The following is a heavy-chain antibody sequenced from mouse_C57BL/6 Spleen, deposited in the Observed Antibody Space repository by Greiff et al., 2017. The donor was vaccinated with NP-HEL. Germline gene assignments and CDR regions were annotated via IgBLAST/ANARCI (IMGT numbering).Heavy chain of an antibody. D-gene: IGHD1-1*01. CDR2: IDPSDSET. CDR3: ARRGDYYGSFYAMDY. V-gene: IGHV1-52*01. Sequence: QVQLQQPGAELVRPGSSVKLSCKASGYTFTSYWMHWVKQRPIQGLEWIGNIDPSDSETHYNQKFKDKATLTVDKSSSTAYMQLSSLTSEDSAVYYCARRGDYYGSFYAMDYWGQGTSVTVSS. J-gene: IGHJ4*01. CDR1: GYTFTSYW.